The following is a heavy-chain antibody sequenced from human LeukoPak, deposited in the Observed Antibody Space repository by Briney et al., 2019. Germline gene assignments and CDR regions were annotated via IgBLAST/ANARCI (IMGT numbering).Heavy chain of an antibody. Sequence: GASVKVSCKASGYTFTTYNINWVRQAPGQGLEWMGWIRAYNGNINYAQKFQGRVTMTTDTSTSTAYMELRSLRSDDTAVYYCARDRWTSGNDAFDIWGQGTMVTVSS. CDR3: ARDRWTSGNDAFDI. V-gene: IGHV1-18*01. CDR1: GYTFTTYN. J-gene: IGHJ3*02. CDR2: IRAYNGNI. D-gene: IGHD5-12*01.